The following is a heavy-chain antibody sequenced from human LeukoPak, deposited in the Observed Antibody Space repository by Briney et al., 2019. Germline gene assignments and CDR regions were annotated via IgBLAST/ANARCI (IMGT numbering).Heavy chain of an antibody. V-gene: IGHV1-3*01. CDR1: GYTFTSYA. CDR2: INAGNGNT. D-gene: IGHD6-6*01. CDR3: ARGMAARPDAGIDY. Sequence: ASVEVSCKASGYTFTSYAMHWVRQAPGQRLEWMGWINAGNGNTKYSQKFQGRVTITRDTSASTAYMELSSLRSEDTAVYYCARGMAARPDAGIDYWGQGTLVTVSS. J-gene: IGHJ4*02.